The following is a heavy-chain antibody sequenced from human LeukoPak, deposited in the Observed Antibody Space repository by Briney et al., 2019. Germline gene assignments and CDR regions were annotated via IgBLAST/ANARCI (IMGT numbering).Heavy chain of an antibody. CDR1: GFTFSSYS. V-gene: IGHV3-21*01. D-gene: IGHD6-13*01. CDR3: ASFPSSSWALDGMDV. J-gene: IGHJ6*02. CDR2: ISSSSSYI. Sequence: GGSLRLSCAASGFTFSSYSMNWVRQAPGKGLEWVSSISSSSSYIYYAGSVKGRFTISRDNAKNSLYLQMNSLRAEDTAVYYCASFPSSSWALDGMDVWGQGTTVTVSS.